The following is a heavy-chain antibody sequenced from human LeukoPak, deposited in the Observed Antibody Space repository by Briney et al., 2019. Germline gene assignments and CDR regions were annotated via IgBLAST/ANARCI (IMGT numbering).Heavy chain of an antibody. V-gene: IGHV1-2*02. CDR1: GYTFTAYY. Sequence: ASVKVSCKASGYTFTAYYMHWVRQAPGQGLEWVAWINPNSGSTNYARKFQGRVTLTRDTSISTAYMELSRLTYDDSAVYYCVVLPVAGIPNPLDYWGQGTLVTVSP. D-gene: IGHD6-19*01. CDR3: VVLPVAGIPNPLDY. CDR2: INPNSGST. J-gene: IGHJ4*02.